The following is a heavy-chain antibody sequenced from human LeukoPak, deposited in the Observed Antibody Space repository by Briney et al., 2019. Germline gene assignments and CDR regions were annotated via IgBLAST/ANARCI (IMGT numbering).Heavy chain of an antibody. CDR1: GFTVSSNY. D-gene: IGHD2-8*01. J-gene: IGHJ4*02. Sequence: PGGSLRLSCAASGFTVSSNYMNWVRQAPGKGLEWVSYISSSGSTIYYADSVKGRFTISRDNSKNTLYLQMNSLRAEDTAVYYCAKDPDCTSGICYTFFDYWGQGTLVTVSS. CDR2: ISSSGSTI. V-gene: IGHV3-48*01. CDR3: AKDPDCTSGICYTFFDY.